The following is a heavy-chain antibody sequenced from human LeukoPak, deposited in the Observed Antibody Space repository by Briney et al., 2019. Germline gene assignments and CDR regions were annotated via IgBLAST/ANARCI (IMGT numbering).Heavy chain of an antibody. CDR2: IYYSGST. CDR3: ARTLMGLPYYFDY. V-gene: IGHV4-31*03. J-gene: IGHJ4*02. D-gene: IGHD3-10*01. Sequence: SETLSLTCTVSGGSISSGGYYWSWIRQHPGKGLEWIGYIYYSGSTYYNPSLKSRVTISVDTSKNQFSLKLNSVTAADTAVYYCARTLMGLPYYFDYWGQGTLVTVSS. CDR1: GGSISSGGYY.